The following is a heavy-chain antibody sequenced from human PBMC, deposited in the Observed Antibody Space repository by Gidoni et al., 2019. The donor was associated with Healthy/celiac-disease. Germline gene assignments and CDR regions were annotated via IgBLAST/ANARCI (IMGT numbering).Heavy chain of an antibody. J-gene: IGHJ2*01. CDR3: ARDVSDSSIWYFDL. CDR1: GFSFSSYG. CDR2: IWYDGSNK. Sequence: QVQLVESGGGVVQPGRSLRLSWSASGFSFSSYGMHWVRPAPGKGLGWVAVIWYDGSNKYYADSVKGRFTISRDNSKNTLYLQMNSLRAEDTAVYYCARDVSDSSIWYFDLWGRGTLVTVSS. V-gene: IGHV3-33*01. D-gene: IGHD6-19*01.